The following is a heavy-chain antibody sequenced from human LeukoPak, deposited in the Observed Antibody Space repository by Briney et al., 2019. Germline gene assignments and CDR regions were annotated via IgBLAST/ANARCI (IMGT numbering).Heavy chain of an antibody. D-gene: IGHD3-10*01. CDR3: AGTSYGPGSFDY. V-gene: IGHV4-31*03. Sequence: SETLSLTCTVSGGSISSGGYYWSWIRQHPGKGLEWIGYIYYSGSTYYNPSLKSRVTISVDTSKNQFSLKLSSVTAADTAVYYCAGTSYGPGSFDYWGQGTLVTVSS. J-gene: IGHJ4*02. CDR1: GGSISSGGYY. CDR2: IYYSGST.